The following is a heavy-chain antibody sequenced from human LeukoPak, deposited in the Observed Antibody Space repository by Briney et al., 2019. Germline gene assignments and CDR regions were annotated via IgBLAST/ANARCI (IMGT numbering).Heavy chain of an antibody. CDR1: GYSTSSGYY. J-gene: IGHJ4*02. D-gene: IGHD6-6*01. CDR2: IYHSEST. Sequence: PSETLSLTCTVSGYSTSSGYYWGWIRQPPGKGLEGIGNIYHSESTYYNPSLKSRVTISVDTSKNQFSLKLSSVTAADTAVYYCARGIAARPESAYYFDYWGQGTLVTVSS. CDR3: ARGIAARPESAYYFDY. V-gene: IGHV4-38-2*02.